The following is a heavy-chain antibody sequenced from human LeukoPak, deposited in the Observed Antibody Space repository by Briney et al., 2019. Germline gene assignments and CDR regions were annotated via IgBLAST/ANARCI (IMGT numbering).Heavy chain of an antibody. CDR1: GFTFTSSA. CDR3: ARGRGGSFLYYYYMDV. J-gene: IGHJ6*03. V-gene: IGHV1-58*02. CDR2: IVVGSGNT. D-gene: IGHD1-26*01. Sequence: ASVKVSCKASGFTFTSSAMQWVRQARGQRLEWIGWIVVGSGNTNYAQKFQERVTITRDMSTSTAYMELSSLRSEDTAVYYCARGRGGSFLYYYYMDVWGKGTTVTISS.